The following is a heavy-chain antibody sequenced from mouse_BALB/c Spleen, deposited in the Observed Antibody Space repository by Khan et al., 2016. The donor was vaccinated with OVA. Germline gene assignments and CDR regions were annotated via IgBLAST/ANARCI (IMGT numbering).Heavy chain of an antibody. CDR1: GYTFTTYT. V-gene: IGHV1-4*01. D-gene: IGHD2-14*01. Sequence: VQLQESGAELARPGASVKMSCKASGYTFTTYTIHWVKQRPGQGLEWIGYIIPSNDYTNYNQKFKDRATLTADKSSSTAYMQLSSLTSEDSAVYYWVREGAYYRSDGWFVYWGQGTLVTVSA. J-gene: IGHJ3*01. CDR2: IIPSNDYT. CDR3: VREGAYYRSDGWFVY.